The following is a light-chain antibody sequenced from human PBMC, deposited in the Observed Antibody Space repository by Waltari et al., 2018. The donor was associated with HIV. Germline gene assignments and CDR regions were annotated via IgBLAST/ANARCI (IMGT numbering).Light chain of an antibody. CDR1: GLSKQY. CDR3: QSADASDTFLWV. CDR2: KDS. V-gene: IGLV3-25*03. Sequence: SYELTQTPSVSVSPGQTARITCSGDGLSKQYTYWYQQRPGQAPVLGIYKDSERPSGIPERYSGSSSETTVTLTISGVQAEDETDYYCQSADASDTFLWVFGGGTKVTVL. J-gene: IGLJ3*02.